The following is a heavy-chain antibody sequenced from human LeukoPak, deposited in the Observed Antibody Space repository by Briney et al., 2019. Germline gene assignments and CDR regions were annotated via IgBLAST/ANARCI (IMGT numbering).Heavy chain of an antibody. Sequence: ASVKVSCKASGYTFTGYDINWVRQATGQGLEWMGWMNPNSGNTGYAQKFQGRVTMTRNTSISTAYMELSSLRSEDTAVYYCARGQDLITFGGVIVRGGMDVWGQGTTVTVSS. CDR1: GYTFTGYD. J-gene: IGHJ6*02. CDR2: MNPNSGNT. V-gene: IGHV1-8*01. D-gene: IGHD3-16*02. CDR3: ARGQDLITFGGVIVRGGMDV.